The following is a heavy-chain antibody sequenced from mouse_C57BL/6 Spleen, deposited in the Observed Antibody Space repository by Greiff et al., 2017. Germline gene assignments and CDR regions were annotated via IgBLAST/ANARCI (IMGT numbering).Heavy chain of an antibody. CDR2: IYPRDGST. Sequence: QVQLKESGPELVKPGASVKLSCKASGYTFTSYDINWVKQRPGQGLEWIGWIYPRDGSTKYNEKFKGKATLTVDTSSSTAYMELRSLTSEDSAVYFCARGGTIVTTSYYAMDYWGQGTSVTVSS. CDR1: GYTFTSYD. J-gene: IGHJ4*01. CDR3: ARGGTIVTTSYYAMDY. D-gene: IGHD2-5*01. V-gene: IGHV1-85*01.